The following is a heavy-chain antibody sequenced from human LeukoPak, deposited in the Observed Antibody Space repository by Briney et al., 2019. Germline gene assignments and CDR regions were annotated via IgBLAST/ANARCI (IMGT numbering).Heavy chain of an antibody. CDR2: TSHSGRP. J-gene: IGHJ4*02. V-gene: IGHV4-38-2*01. D-gene: IGHD3-22*01. Sequence: PSETLSLTCAVSGYSISSGYHWAWIRQPPGKGLEWIGRTSHSGRPYYNPFLKGRVTIVVDTVKNQFSAEVSSVGAADTAVYYCARHNVYDSSGDGRYYFDYWGQGTLVTVSS. CDR3: ARHNVYDSSGDGRYYFDY. CDR1: GYSISSGYH.